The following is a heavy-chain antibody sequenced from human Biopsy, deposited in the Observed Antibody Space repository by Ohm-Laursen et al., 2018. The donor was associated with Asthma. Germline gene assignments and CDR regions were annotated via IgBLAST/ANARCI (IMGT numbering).Heavy chain of an antibody. CDR1: GFSFSNFG. CDR3: AREGVAGTHIED. V-gene: IGHV3-30*03. D-gene: IGHD6-19*01. Sequence: SSLRLSCTASGFSFSNFGMHWVRQAPGKGLEWVAVISYDGSSIYYADSVKGRFTISRDNSKNTLSLQMNSLTAEDTAVYYCAREGVAGTHIEDWGQGTLVTVSS. CDR2: ISYDGSSI. J-gene: IGHJ4*02.